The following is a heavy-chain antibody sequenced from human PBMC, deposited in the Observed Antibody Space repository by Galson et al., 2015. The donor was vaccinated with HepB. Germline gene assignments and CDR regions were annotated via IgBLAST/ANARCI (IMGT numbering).Heavy chain of an antibody. V-gene: IGHV3-30*18. CDR2: ISYDGSNK. CDR3: AKVSCSSTGPCMDV. J-gene: IGHJ6*02. CDR1: GFTFSSYG. Sequence: SLRLSCAASGFTFSSYGMHWVRQAPGKGLEWVAVISYDGSNKYYADSVKGRFTISRDNSKNTLYLQMNSLRAEDTAVYYCAKVSCSSTGPCMDVWGQGTTVTVSS. D-gene: IGHD2-2*01.